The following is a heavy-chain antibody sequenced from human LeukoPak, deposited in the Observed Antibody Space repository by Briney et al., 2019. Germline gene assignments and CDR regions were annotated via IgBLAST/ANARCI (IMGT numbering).Heavy chain of an antibody. CDR1: GGSITSTNW. J-gene: IGHJ5*02. V-gene: IGHV4-4*02. D-gene: IGHD1-7*01. CDR3: ARDRDWNYWFDA. CDR2: DSLSGLT. Sequence: PSQTLSLTCGVSGGSITSTNWWSWFPQPPGQGLKGIGEDSLSGLTNYNPSLSSRIIMALDTSKNHLSLNLTSVTAADTAVYYCARDRDWNYWFDAWGQGTLVTVST.